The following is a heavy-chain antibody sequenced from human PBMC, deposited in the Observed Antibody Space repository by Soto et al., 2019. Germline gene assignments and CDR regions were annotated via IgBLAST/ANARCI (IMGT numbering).Heavy chain of an antibody. Sequence: GESLKISCQGSGYSFTSYWIHWVRQMPGKGLEWMGRIDPSDSYTNYSPSFQGHVTISADKSISTAYLQWSSLKASDTAMYYCARHPPGRWLKSEGAIDIWGQGTMVTVSS. CDR3: ARHPPGRWLKSEGAIDI. V-gene: IGHV5-10-1*01. D-gene: IGHD5-12*01. J-gene: IGHJ3*02. CDR1: GYSFTSYW. CDR2: IDPSDSYT.